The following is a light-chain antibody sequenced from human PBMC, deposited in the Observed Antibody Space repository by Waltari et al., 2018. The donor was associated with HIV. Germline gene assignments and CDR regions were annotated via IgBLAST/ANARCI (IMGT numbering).Light chain of an antibody. CDR2: DAS. CDR1: QSVSSY. J-gene: IGKJ3*01. CDR3: QQRSNWPPFT. Sequence: VLTQSPATLSLSPGERDTSSCRASQSVSSYLAWYQQKPGQAPRLLIYDASNRATGIPARFSGSGSGTDCTLTISSLGPEDFAVYYCQQRSNWPPFTFGPGTKVDIK. V-gene: IGKV3-11*01.